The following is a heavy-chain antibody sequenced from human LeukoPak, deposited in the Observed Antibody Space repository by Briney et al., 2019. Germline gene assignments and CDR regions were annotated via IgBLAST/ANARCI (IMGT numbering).Heavy chain of an antibody. D-gene: IGHD3-3*01. J-gene: IGHJ4*02. V-gene: IGHV4-59*12. CDR2: IYCSGST. CDR1: GGSISSYY. CDR3: ARDWGITIFGVETFDY. Sequence: SETLSLTCTVSGGSISSYYWSWIRQPPGKGLEWIGYIYCSGSTNYNPSLKSRVTISVDTSKNQFSLKLSSVTAADTAVYYCARDWGITIFGVETFDYWGQGTLVTVSS.